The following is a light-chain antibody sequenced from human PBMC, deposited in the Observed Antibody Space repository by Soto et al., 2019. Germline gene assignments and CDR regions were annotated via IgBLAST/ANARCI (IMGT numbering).Light chain of an antibody. CDR1: SSNIGAGYD. CDR2: GNS. Sequence: QPVLTQPPSVSGAPGQRVTISCTGSSSNIGAGYDVHWYQQLPGTAPKLLIYGNSNRPSGVPDRFSGSKSGTSASLAITGLQAEDEADYYGQSYDSSLSGNVVFGGGTKLTVL. V-gene: IGLV1-40*01. CDR3: QSYDSSLSGNVV. J-gene: IGLJ2*01.